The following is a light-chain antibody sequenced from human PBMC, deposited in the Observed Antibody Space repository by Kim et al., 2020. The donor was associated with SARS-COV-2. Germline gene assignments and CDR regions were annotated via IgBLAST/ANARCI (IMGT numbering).Light chain of an antibody. Sequence: SASVGDKGTYTCRVSQCIRSYLAWYQQKPGKAPKLLIYVASTWQSGVPSTFSGSGSGTDFTLTISSLQPEDFATYYCQQLNSYPLTFGGGTKVEI. V-gene: IGKV1-9*01. CDR3: QQLNSYPLT. CDR1: QCIRSY. J-gene: IGKJ4*01. CDR2: VAS.